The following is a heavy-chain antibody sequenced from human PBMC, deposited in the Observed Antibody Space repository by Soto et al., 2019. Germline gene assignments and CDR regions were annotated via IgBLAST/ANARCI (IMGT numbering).Heavy chain of an antibody. D-gene: IGHD2-2*01. Sequence: ASVKVSCKASGYTFTSYGISWVRQAPGQGLEWMGWISAYNGNTNYAQKLQGRVTMTTDTSTSTAYMELSSLRSDDTAVYYCARDLQPAAIYGMDVWGQGTTVTVSS. CDR1: GYTFTSYG. CDR2: ISAYNGNT. V-gene: IGHV1-18*04. CDR3: ARDLQPAAIYGMDV. J-gene: IGHJ6*02.